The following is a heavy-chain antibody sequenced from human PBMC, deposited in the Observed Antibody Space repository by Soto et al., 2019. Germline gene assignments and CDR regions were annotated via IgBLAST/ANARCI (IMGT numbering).Heavy chain of an antibody. J-gene: IGHJ4*02. V-gene: IGHV3-53*01. CDR2: IYSGGNT. Sequence: EVQLVESGGGLIQPGGSLRVSCAASGFTVSNNYMSWVRQAPGKGLEWVSVIYSGGNTDYADSVKGRFTISRDSSKNTLSLHMTSLRPEDTAVYYCAREGDSETSARPCDYWGRGTLVTVSS. CDR3: AREGDSETSARPCDY. CDR1: GFTVSNNY.